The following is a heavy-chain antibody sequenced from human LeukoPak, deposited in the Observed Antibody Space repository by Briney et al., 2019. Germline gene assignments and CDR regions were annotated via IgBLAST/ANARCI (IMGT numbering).Heavy chain of an antibody. V-gene: IGHV1-69*06. CDR1: GGTFSSYA. CDR2: IIPIFGTA. D-gene: IGHD3-22*01. Sequence: SVKVSCKASGGTFSSYAMNWVRQAPGQGLEWMGRIIPIFGTANNAQKFKGRVTTTADTSTSTSYMELSSLRSEDTAVCCCARDGGGVPPYIGNSGYSGPIAFDIWGEGTMVTVSS. CDR3: ARDGGGVPPYIGNSGYSGPIAFDI. J-gene: IGHJ3*02.